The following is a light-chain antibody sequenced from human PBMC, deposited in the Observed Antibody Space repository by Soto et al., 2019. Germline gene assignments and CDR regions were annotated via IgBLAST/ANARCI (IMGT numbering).Light chain of an antibody. Sequence: IQLTQSPSSLSASVGDRVTITCRASQGIGSYLAWYQQKPGKAPKLLIYAASTLQSGVPSRFSGSGSGTEFTLTISSLQPEDFATYYCQQLNSYPHTFGGGTKVEIK. CDR3: QQLNSYPHT. CDR2: AAS. V-gene: IGKV1-9*01. J-gene: IGKJ4*01. CDR1: QGIGSY.